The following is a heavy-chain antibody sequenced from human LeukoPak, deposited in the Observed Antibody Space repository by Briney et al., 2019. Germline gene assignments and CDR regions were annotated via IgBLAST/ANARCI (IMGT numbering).Heavy chain of an antibody. CDR3: ARDRLLESIAVAGEIDY. J-gene: IGHJ4*02. D-gene: IGHD6-19*01. CDR1: GYTFTSYG. V-gene: IGHV1-18*01. CDR2: ISAYNGNT. Sequence: ASVKVSCKASGYTFTSYGISWVRQAPGQELEWMGWISAYNGNTNYAQKLQGRVTMTTDTSTSTAYMELRSLRSDDTAVYYCARDRLLESIAVAGEIDYWGQGTLVTVSS.